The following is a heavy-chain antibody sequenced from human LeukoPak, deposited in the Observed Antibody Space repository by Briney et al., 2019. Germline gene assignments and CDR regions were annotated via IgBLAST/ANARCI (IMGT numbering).Heavy chain of an antibody. D-gene: IGHD3-10*01. CDR2: IYYSGST. Sequence: PSETLSLTCTVSGGSISSYYWSWIRQPPGEGLEWIGYIYYSGSTNYNPSLKSRVTISVDTSKNQFSLKLSSVTAADTAVYYCARDPGRGWFGESYPRYYFDYWGQGTLVTVSS. CDR3: ARDPGRGWFGESYPRYYFDY. J-gene: IGHJ4*02. CDR1: GGSISSYY. V-gene: IGHV4-59*01.